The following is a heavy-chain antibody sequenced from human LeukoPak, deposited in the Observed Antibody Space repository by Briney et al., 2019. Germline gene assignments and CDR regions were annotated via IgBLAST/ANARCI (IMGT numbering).Heavy chain of an antibody. CDR2: IWYDGSNK. CDR3: ARSSYSSSPGLFDY. Sequence: GGSLRLSCAASGFTFSSYGMHWVRQAPGKGLEWVAVIWYDGSNKYYADSVKGRFTISRDNSKNTLYLQMNSLGAEDTAVYYCARSSYSSSPGLFDYWGQGTLVTVSS. J-gene: IGHJ4*02. D-gene: IGHD6-6*01. V-gene: IGHV3-33*01. CDR1: GFTFSSYG.